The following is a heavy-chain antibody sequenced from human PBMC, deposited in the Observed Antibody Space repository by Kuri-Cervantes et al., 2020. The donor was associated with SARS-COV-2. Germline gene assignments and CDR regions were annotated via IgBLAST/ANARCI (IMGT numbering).Heavy chain of an antibody. CDR1: GGSFSGYY. Sequence: SETLSLTCAVYGGSFSGYYWSWIRQPPGKGLEWIGEINHSGSTNYNPSLKSRVTISVDTSKNQFSLKLRSVTAADTAVYYCATEEYSYGSLLLDYWGQGTLVTVSS. J-gene: IGHJ4*02. CDR3: ATEEYSYGSLLLDY. V-gene: IGHV4-34*01. CDR2: INHSGST. D-gene: IGHD5-18*01.